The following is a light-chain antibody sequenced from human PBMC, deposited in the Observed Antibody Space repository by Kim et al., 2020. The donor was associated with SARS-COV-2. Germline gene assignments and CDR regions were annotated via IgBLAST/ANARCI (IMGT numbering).Light chain of an antibody. V-gene: IGKV1-27*01. Sequence: SASVGDRVTITCRVSQGIGNYLAWYQQKPGKVPKLLIYAASTLQSGVPSRFSGSGSGTDFTLTISSLQPEDVATYYCQKYNSAPTFGQGTKVDIK. J-gene: IGKJ1*01. CDR1: QGIGNY. CDR3: QKYNSAPT. CDR2: AAS.